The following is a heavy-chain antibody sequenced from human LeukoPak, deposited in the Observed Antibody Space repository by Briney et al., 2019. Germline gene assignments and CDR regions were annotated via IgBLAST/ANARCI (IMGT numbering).Heavy chain of an antibody. V-gene: IGHV1-46*01. Sequence: GASVKVSSKASGYTFTSYYMHWVRQAPGQGLEWMGIINPSGGSTSYAQKFQGRVTMTRDTSTSTVYMELSSLRSEDTAVYYCARDPSPDSSGYYPDDYWGQGTLVTVSS. J-gene: IGHJ4*02. CDR2: INPSGGST. CDR1: GYTFTSYY. CDR3: ARDPSPDSSGYYPDDY. D-gene: IGHD3-22*01.